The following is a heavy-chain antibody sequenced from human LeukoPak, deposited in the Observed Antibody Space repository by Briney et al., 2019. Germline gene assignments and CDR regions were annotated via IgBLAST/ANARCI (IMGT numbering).Heavy chain of an antibody. CDR1: GYTFTGYY. CDR2: INPNSGGT. V-gene: IGHV1-2*02. CDR3: ARALELPLFRAFDI. J-gene: IGHJ3*02. Sequence: GASVKVSCKASGYTFTGYYMHWVRQAPGQGLEWMGWINPNSGGTNYAQKFQGRVTMTRDTSISTAYMELRSLRSDDTAVYYCARALELPLFRAFDIWGQGTMVTVSS. D-gene: IGHD1-7*01.